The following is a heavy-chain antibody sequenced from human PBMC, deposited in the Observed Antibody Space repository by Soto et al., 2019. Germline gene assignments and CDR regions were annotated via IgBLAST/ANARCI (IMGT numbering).Heavy chain of an antibody. V-gene: IGHV4-30-4*01. CDR1: GGSISSGDYY. Sequence: SETLSLTCTVSGGSISSGDYYWSWIRQPPGKGLEWIGYIYYSGSTYYNPSLKSRVTISVDTSTNQFSLKLSSVTAADTAVYYCARDSITKPGHYYAMDVWCTGPSVTVSS. CDR3: ARDSITKPGHYYAMDV. CDR2: IYYSGST. J-gene: IGHJ6*04.